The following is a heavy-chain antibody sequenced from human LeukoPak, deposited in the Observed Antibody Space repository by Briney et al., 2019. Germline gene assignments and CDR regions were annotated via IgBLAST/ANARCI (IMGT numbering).Heavy chain of an antibody. CDR1: GGPISTSSYY. Sequence: KPSETLSLTCTVSGGPISTSSYYWGWIRQPPGEGLEWIGNIYYSGSTYYNPSLKSRVTISIDTSKNQFSMKLTSVTAADTAVYYCATTSSISVAGRFDYWGQGTLVTVSS. J-gene: IGHJ4*02. CDR3: ATTSSISVAGRFDY. V-gene: IGHV4-39*01. D-gene: IGHD6-19*01. CDR2: IYYSGST.